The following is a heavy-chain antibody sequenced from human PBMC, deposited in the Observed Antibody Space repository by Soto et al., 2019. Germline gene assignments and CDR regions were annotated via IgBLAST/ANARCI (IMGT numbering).Heavy chain of an antibody. CDR1: GSRFSNYV. CDR2: SIPIFNST. J-gene: IGHJ4*02. CDR3: AREGRGKKAGYNGLVSLGY. Sequence: QVQLVQSGVEVKTPGSSLKVSCKVSGSRFSNYVISWVRQAPGHGLEWLGRSIPIFNSTKYAQNFQGRVTITADKSTSTASLELSSLRSDDTAVYYCAREGRGKKAGYNGLVSLGYWGQGTLVTVSS. V-gene: IGHV1-69*06. D-gene: IGHD2-2*02.